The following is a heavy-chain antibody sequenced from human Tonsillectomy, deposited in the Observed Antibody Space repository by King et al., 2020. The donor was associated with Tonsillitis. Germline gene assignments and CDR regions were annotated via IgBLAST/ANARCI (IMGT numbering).Heavy chain of an antibody. CDR2: TANKANNYAT. V-gene: IGHV3-72*01. D-gene: IGHD4-11*01. CDR3: AREDSDYAVFDY. CDR1: GFTFSDHY. J-gene: IGHJ4*02. Sequence: VQLVESGGGLVQPGGSLRLSCAASGFTFSDHYLNWVRQAPGKGLEWVGHTANKANNYATQYAASVKGRITFSRDDSKNSLFLQLKSLKTEDTAVYFCAREDSDYAVFDYWGQGTLVTVSS.